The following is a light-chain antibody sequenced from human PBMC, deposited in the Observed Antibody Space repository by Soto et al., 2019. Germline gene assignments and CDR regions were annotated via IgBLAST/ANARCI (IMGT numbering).Light chain of an antibody. J-gene: IGKJ4*01. CDR2: GAS. CDR3: QQYDNLST. V-gene: IGKV3-15*01. Sequence: EVVMTQSPATLSVSTGEGATLSCRASQSVSSHLAWYQQKPGQSPRLLIYGASTRATGVPARFSGSGSGTEFTLTISSLQSEDVAVYYCQQYDNLSTFGGGTKVQI. CDR1: QSVSSH.